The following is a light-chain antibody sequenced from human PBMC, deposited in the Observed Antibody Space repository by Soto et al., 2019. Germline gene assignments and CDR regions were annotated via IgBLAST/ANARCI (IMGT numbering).Light chain of an antibody. V-gene: IGLV2-14*01. CDR1: NSDVGGYNY. J-gene: IGLJ2*01. CDR2: EVI. Sequence: QSVLTQPASVSASPGQSIPISCTGTNSDVGGYNYVSWYQQHPGKTPKLIIYEVINRPSGVSNRFSGSKSGNTASLTISGLQADDEADYFCSSYTSSSTLVFGGGTKVTVL. CDR3: SSYTSSSTLV.